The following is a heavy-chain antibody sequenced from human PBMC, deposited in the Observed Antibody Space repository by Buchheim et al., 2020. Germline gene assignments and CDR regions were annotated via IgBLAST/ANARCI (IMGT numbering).Heavy chain of an antibody. D-gene: IGHD2-15*01. V-gene: IGHV4-30-2*01. J-gene: IGHJ2*01. CDR1: GGSISSGGYS. CDR2: IYHSGST. CDR3: ARLSSGGSWTGAFDL. Sequence: QVQLQESGSGLVKPSQTLSLTCAVSGGSISSGGYSWSWIRQPPGKGLEWIGYIYHSGSTYYNPSLKSRVTISVDRSKNQFSLKLSSVTAADTAVYYCARLSSGGSWTGAFDLWGRGTL.